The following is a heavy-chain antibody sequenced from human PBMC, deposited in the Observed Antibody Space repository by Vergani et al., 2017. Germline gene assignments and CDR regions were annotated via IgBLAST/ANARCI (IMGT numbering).Heavy chain of an antibody. CDR3: ARSCSSTSCYRFDY. CDR1: GYTFTGYY. CDR2: INPNSGGT. Sequence: QVQLVQSGAEVKKPGASVKVSCKASGYTFTGYYMNWVRQAPGQGLEWMGWINPNSGGTNYAQKFQGRVTMTRDTSISTAYMELRRLRSDDTAVYYCARSCSSTSCYRFDYWGQGTLVTVSS. J-gene: IGHJ4*02. V-gene: IGHV1-2*02. D-gene: IGHD2-2*02.